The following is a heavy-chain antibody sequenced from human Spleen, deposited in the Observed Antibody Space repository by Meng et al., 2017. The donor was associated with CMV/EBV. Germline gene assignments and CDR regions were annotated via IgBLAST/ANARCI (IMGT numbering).Heavy chain of an antibody. CDR1: GFTFDDYA. D-gene: IGHD2-2*02. CDR2: INWNSGSI. CDR3: AKGYCSSTSCYTIFTLDYYYGMDV. Sequence: SLKISCAASGFTFDDYAMHWVRQAPGKGLEWVSGINWNSGSIGYADSVKGRFTISRDNAKNSLYLQMNSLRAEDTALYYCAKGYCSSTSCYTIFTLDYYYGMDVWGQGTTVTVSS. V-gene: IGHV3-9*01. J-gene: IGHJ6*02.